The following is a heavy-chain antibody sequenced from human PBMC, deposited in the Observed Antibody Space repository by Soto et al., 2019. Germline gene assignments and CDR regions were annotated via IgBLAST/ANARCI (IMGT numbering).Heavy chain of an antibody. D-gene: IGHD1-1*01. V-gene: IGHV3-53*01. CDR1: GLTISGKKY. J-gene: IGHJ3*01. CDR3: ATWHEREHAYDV. CDR2: LYDVDGS. Sequence: DVQLVESGGGLIQPGESLRLSCAAFGLTISGKKYVAWVRQAPGKRLEWVSALYDVDGSFYADSVKGRFTTCSDSSKTTVYLQMNDLRPDDTAVYYCATWHEREHAYDVWGQGTTVTVSS.